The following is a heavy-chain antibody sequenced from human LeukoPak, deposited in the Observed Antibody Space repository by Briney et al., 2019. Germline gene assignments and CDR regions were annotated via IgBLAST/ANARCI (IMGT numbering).Heavy chain of an antibody. CDR3: ASSDYTPNFDY. CDR2: ISSSSSYI. CDR1: GFTFSRYS. D-gene: IGHD4-11*01. Sequence: GGSLRPSCAASGFTFSRYSMNWVRQAPGKGLEWVSSISSSSSYIYYADSVKGRFAISRDNAKSSLYLQMNSLRAEDTAVYYCASSDYTPNFDYWGQGTLVTVSS. J-gene: IGHJ4*02. V-gene: IGHV3-21*01.